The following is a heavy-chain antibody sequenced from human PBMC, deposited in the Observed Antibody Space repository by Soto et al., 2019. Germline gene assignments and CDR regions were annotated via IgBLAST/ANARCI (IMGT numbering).Heavy chain of an antibody. J-gene: IGHJ4*02. CDR2: ISSSSSYI. V-gene: IGHV3-21*01. Sequence: EVQLVESGGGLVKPGGSLRLCCAASGFTFSSYSMNWVRQAPGKGLEWVSSISSSSSYIYYADSVKGRFTISRDNAKNSLYLQMNSLRAEDTAVYYCARVGAQLLPGFDYWVQGTLVTVSS. CDR3: ARVGAQLLPGFDY. D-gene: IGHD6-6*01. CDR1: GFTFSSYS.